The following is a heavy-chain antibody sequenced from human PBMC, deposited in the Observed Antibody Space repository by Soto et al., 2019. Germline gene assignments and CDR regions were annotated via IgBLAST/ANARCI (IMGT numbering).Heavy chain of an antibody. Sequence: GASVKVSCKASGGTFSSYAISWVRQAPGQGLEWMGGIIPIFGTANYAQKFQGRVTITADESTSTAYMELSSLRSEDTAVYYRAREVVVTAYNWFDPWGQGTLVTVSS. D-gene: IGHD2-21*02. CDR3: AREVVVTAYNWFDP. CDR1: GGTFSSYA. CDR2: IIPIFGTA. J-gene: IGHJ5*02. V-gene: IGHV1-69*13.